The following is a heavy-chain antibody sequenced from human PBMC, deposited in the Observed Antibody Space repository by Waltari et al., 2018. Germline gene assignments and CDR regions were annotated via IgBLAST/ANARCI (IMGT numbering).Heavy chain of an antibody. J-gene: IGHJ3*02. CDR3: ARDTDDSSGYFHDAFDI. CDR2: IYYSGST. Sequence: QVQLQESGPGLVKPSQTLSLTCTVSGGSISSGGYYWSWIRQHQGKGLEWIGYIYYSGSTYYNPSLKSRVTISVDTSKNQFSLKLSSVTAADTAVYYCARDTDDSSGYFHDAFDIWGQGTMVTVSS. V-gene: IGHV4-31*03. D-gene: IGHD3-22*01. CDR1: GGSISSGGYY.